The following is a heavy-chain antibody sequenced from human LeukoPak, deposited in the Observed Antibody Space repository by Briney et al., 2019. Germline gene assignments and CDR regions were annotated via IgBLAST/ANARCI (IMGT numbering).Heavy chain of an antibody. Sequence: SVKVSCKASGGTFSSHAISWVRQAPGQGLEWMGGIIPIFGTAKYAQKFQGRVTITADESTSTAYMELSSLRSEDTAVYYCARRNRPNYSSYVDYPNNWFDPWGQGTLVTVSS. CDR3: ARRNRPNYSSYVDYPNNWFDP. D-gene: IGHD6-6*01. CDR1: GGTFSSHA. CDR2: IIPIFGTA. J-gene: IGHJ5*02. V-gene: IGHV1-69*01.